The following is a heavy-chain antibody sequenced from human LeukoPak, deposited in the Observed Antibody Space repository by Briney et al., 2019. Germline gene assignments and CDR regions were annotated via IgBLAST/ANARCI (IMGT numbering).Heavy chain of an antibody. J-gene: IGHJ4*02. CDR2: IKSKTDGGTT. CDR1: GFTFSNAW. Sequence: GGSLRLSCAASGFTFSNAWMSWVRQAPGKGLEWVGRIKSKTDGGTTDYAAPVKGRFTISRDDSKNTLYLQMNSLKTEDTAVYYCTTGYCSSTSCSNGDYWGQGTLVTVSS. V-gene: IGHV3-15*01. CDR3: TTGYCSSTSCSNGDY. D-gene: IGHD2-2*01.